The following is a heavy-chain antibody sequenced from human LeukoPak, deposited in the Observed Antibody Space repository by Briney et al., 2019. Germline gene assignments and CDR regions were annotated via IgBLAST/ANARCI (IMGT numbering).Heavy chain of an antibody. V-gene: IGHV4-39*01. CDR2: IYYSGST. CDR1: GGSISSSSYY. J-gene: IGHJ5*02. Sequence: KPSETLSLTCTVSGGSISSSSYYWGWIRQPPGKGLEWIGSIYYSGSTYYSPSLKSRVTISVDTSKNQFSLKLSSVTAADTAVYYCARHDLTNIVVVPAAVNWFDPWGQGTLVTVSS. CDR3: ARHDLTNIVVVPAAVNWFDP. D-gene: IGHD2-2*01.